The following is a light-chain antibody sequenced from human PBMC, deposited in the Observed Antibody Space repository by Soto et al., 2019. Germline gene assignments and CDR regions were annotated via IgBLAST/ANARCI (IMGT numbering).Light chain of an antibody. V-gene: IGKV1-39*01. J-gene: IGKJ1*01. CDR1: QSISSY. Sequence: DIQMTQTPSSLSASVGDRVTITCRASQSISSYLNWYQQKPGKAPKLLIYAASSLQSGVPSRFSGRGSGTDFTLTISSLQPEDFATYYCQQSNSNPLTFGQGTKVDIK. CDR2: AAS. CDR3: QQSNSNPLT.